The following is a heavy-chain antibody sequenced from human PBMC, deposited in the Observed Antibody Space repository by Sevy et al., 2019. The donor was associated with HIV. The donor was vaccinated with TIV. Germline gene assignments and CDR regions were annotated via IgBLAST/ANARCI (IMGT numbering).Heavy chain of an antibody. Sequence: GGSLRLSCAASGFTFSSYSMNWVRQAPGKGLEWVSYISSSSSTIYYTDSVKGRFTISRDNAKNSLYLQMNSLRDEDTVVYYCARVSMVTIFGVVDAFDIWGRGTMVTVSS. V-gene: IGHV3-48*02. D-gene: IGHD3-3*01. CDR3: ARVSMVTIFGVVDAFDI. J-gene: IGHJ3*02. CDR1: GFTFSSYS. CDR2: ISSSSSTI.